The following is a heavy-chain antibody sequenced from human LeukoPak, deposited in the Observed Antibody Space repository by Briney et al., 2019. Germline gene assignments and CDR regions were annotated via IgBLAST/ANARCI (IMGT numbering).Heavy chain of an antibody. D-gene: IGHD6-13*01. V-gene: IGHV3-23*01. J-gene: IGHJ5*02. Sequence: GGSLRLSCAASGFTFSSYAMSWVRQAPGKGLEWVSAIGGSGGSTYYADSVKGRFTISRDNSKNTLYLQMNSLRAEDTAVYYCAKDRRAAAGTRWFDPWGQGTLVTVSS. CDR3: AKDRRAAAGTRWFDP. CDR1: GFTFSSYA. CDR2: IGGSGGST.